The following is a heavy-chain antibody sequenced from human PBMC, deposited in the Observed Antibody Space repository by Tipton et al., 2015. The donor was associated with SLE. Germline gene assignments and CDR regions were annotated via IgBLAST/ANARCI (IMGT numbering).Heavy chain of an antibody. CDR3: ARARSDDTFWTDYFYFFYYMDV. CDR2: IFNTGTT. Sequence: TLSLTCTVSGDSVSCTNYYWAWIRQPPGKGLEWVGTIFNTGTTYYNSSLKSRVAISADTSKNQFSLTLMSVTGADTAAYFCARARSDDTFWTDYFYFFYYMDVWGKGTTVTVSS. V-gene: IGHV4-39*07. CDR1: GDSVSCTNYY. J-gene: IGHJ6*03. D-gene: IGHD3/OR15-3a*01.